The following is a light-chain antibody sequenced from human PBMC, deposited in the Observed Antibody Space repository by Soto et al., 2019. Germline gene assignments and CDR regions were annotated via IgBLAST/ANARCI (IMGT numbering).Light chain of an antibody. J-gene: IGLJ3*02. CDR1: TGAVTSGHY. CDR3: LLYYGGTWV. Sequence: QAVVTQEPSLTVSPGGTVTLTCASSTGAVTSGHYPNWFQQKPGQAPRMLIYSTSNKHSWAPARFSGFLLGDRAALTLSGVQPEVEAEYHCLLYYGGTWVFGGGTKVTVL. CDR2: STS. V-gene: IGLV7-43*01.